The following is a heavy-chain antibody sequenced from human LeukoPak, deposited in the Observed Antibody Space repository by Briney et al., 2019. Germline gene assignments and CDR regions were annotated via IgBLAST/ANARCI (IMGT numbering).Heavy chain of an antibody. Sequence: PGRSLRLACAPSGFTFSHYWMRWVRRAPGRELEWVANIKQDGNEIYYVDSVKGRFTISRDNAKNSLYLQMNSLRAEDTAVYYCARAEGRARLTYWGQGTLVTVSS. J-gene: IGHJ4*02. CDR2: IKQDGNEI. D-gene: IGHD1-26*01. V-gene: IGHV3-7*01. CDR3: ARAEGRARLTY. CDR1: GFTFSHYW.